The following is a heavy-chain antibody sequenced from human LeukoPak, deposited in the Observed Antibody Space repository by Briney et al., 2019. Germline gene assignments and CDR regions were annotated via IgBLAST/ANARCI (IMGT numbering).Heavy chain of an antibody. D-gene: IGHD3-9*01. CDR1: GFTFSSYS. J-gene: IGHJ6*03. CDR3: ARDLYYDILTGYRLGVYYYYMDV. Sequence: GGSLRLSCAASGFTFSSYSMNWVRQAPGKGLEWVSYISSSSSTIYYADSVKGRFTISRDNAKNSLYLQMNSLRAEDTAVYYCARDLYYDILTGYRLGVYYYYMDVWGKGTTVTISS. V-gene: IGHV3-48*01. CDR2: ISSSSSTI.